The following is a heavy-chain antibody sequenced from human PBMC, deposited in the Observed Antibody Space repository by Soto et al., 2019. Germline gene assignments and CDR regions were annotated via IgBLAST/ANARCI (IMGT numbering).Heavy chain of an antibody. V-gene: IGHV3-23*01. CDR2: ISGSSGGT. CDR1: GFTFSSYA. J-gene: IGHJ5*02. Sequence: EVQLLESGGGLVQPGGSLRLSCAASGFTFSSYAMSWVRQAPGKGLEWVSSISGSSGGTNYADSVKGRFTISRDNSKNTLYLQMNSLRAEDTAVYYCAKDAWDLLRGFDPWGQGTLVAVAS. D-gene: IGHD1-26*01. CDR3: AKDAWDLLRGFDP.